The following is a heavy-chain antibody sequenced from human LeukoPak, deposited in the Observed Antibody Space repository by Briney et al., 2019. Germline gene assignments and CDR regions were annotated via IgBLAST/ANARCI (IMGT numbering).Heavy chain of an antibody. D-gene: IGHD6-6*01. CDR1: GCSISSYY. J-gene: IGHJ6*03. Sequence: KSSENLSLNCTVSGCSISSYYWSWIRQPPGKGLEWCGYINYRGGTNYNPYLKSRVTISVDTSKNQFSLKLSSVTAADTAVYYGARALSLAARQEPQYCYMDGLGRGATV. CDR3: ARALSLAARQEPQYCYMDG. V-gene: IGHV4-59*01. CDR2: INYRGGT.